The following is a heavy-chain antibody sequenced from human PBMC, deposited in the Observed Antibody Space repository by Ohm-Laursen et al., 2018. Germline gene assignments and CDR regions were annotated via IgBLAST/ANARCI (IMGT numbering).Heavy chain of an antibody. Sequence: SLRLSCAASGFTFDDYAMHWVRQAPGKGLEWVSGISWNSGSIGYADSVKGRFTISRDNAKNSLYLQMNSLRDEDTALYYCAKAGSGSYYDPLTPFDYWGQGTLVTVSS. V-gene: IGHV3-9*01. D-gene: IGHD3-10*01. CDR3: AKAGSGSYYDPLTPFDY. CDR2: ISWNSGSI. CDR1: GFTFDDYA. J-gene: IGHJ4*02.